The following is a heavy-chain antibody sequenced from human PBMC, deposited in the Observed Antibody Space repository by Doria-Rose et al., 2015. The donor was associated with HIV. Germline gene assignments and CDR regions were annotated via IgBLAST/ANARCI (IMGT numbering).Heavy chain of an antibody. CDR2: ISAYNGNT. J-gene: IGHJ5*02. Sequence: AEVKKPGASVKVSCKASGYAFTSYGISWVRQAPGQGLEWMGRISAYNGNTNYAQKYQGRVTMTTDTSTSTAYMELRSLRSDDTAVYYCARESRQQLVFWFDPWGQGTLVTVSS. CDR1: GYAFTSYG. V-gene: IGHV1-18*01. D-gene: IGHD6-13*01. CDR3: ARESRQQLVFWFDP.